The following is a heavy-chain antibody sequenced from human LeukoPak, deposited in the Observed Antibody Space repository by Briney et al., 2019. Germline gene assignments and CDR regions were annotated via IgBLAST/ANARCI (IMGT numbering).Heavy chain of an antibody. J-gene: IGHJ4*02. D-gene: IGHD4-23*01. CDR2: IYYSGST. CDR3: ARDTEVAWYYFDY. V-gene: IGHV4-59*01. Sequence: SETLSLTCTVSGGSISSYYWSWIRQPPGKGLEWIGYIYYSGSTNYNPSLKSRVTISVDTSKNQFSLKLSPVTAADTAVYYCARDTEVAWYYFDYWGQGTLVTVSS. CDR1: GGSISSYY.